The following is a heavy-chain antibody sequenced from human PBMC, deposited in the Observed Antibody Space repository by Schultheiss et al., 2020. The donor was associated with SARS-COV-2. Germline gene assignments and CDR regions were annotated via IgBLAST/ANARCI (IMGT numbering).Heavy chain of an antibody. J-gene: IGHJ5*02. D-gene: IGHD6-6*01. CDR1: GFTFSSYS. Sequence: GGSLRLSCAASGFTFSSYSMNWVRQAPGKGLEWVSSISSSSSYIYYADSVKGRFTISRDNAKNSLYLQMNSLRAEDTAVYYCARFRRSVAARQEAGWFDPWGQGTLVTVSS. V-gene: IGHV3-21*01. CDR2: ISSSSSYI. CDR3: ARFRRSVAARQEAGWFDP.